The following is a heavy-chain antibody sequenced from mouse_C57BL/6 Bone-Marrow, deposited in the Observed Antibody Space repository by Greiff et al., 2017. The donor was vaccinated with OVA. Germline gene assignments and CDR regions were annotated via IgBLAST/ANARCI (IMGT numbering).Heavy chain of an antibody. CDR2: ISSGGSYT. D-gene: IGHD1-1*01. V-gene: IGHV5-6*01. J-gene: IGHJ4*01. CDR1: GFTFSSYG. CDR3: ARQGTVVALDAMGY. Sequence: EVMLVESGGDLVKPGGSLKLSCAASGFTFSSYGMSWVRQTPDKRLEWVATISSGGSYTYYPDSVKGRFTISRDNAKNTLYLQMSSLKSEDTAMYYCARQGTVVALDAMGYWGQGTSVTVSS.